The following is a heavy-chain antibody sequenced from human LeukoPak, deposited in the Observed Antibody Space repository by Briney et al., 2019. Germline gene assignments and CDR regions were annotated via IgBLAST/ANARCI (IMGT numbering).Heavy chain of an antibody. J-gene: IGHJ6*03. V-gene: IGHV4-4*07. Sequence: SETLSLTCTVSGASISPYYWTWIRQPAGKGLEWIGHIYTSGSTNYNPSLKSRVTMSVDTSKNQFSLKLSSVTAADTAVYYCAREGDCYYYYMDVWGKGTTVTVSS. CDR1: GASISPYY. CDR2: IYTSGST. CDR3: AREGDCYYYYMDV.